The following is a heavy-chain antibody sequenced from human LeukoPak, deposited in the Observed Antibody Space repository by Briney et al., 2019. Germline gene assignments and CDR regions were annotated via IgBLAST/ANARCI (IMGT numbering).Heavy chain of an antibody. CDR3: VVGATHDY. Sequence: PGRSLRLSCAASGFTFSSYGMHWVRQAPGKGLKWVAVISYDGSNKYYADSVKGRFTISRDNSKNTLYLQMNSLRAEDTAVYYCVVGATHDYWGQGTLVTVSS. D-gene: IGHD1-26*01. CDR2: ISYDGSNK. V-gene: IGHV3-30*03. J-gene: IGHJ4*02. CDR1: GFTFSSYG.